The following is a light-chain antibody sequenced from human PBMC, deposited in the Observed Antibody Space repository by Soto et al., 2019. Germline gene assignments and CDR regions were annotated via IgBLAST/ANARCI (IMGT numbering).Light chain of an antibody. V-gene: IGKV1-5*03. CDR1: QSISSW. CDR2: KAS. CDR3: QQYNSYSVT. J-gene: IGKJ1*01. Sequence: DIQMTQTHSTLSASVGDRVTITCRASQSISSWLAWYQQKPGKAPKLLVYKASSLESGVPSRFSGSGSGTEFTLTISSLQPDDFATYYCQQYNSYSVTFGQGTKVDVK.